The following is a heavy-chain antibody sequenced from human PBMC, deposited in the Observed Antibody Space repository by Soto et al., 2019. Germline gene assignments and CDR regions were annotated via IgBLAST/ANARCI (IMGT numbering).Heavy chain of an antibody. CDR2: IDWDDDK. Sequence: SGPTLVNPTQTLTLTCTFSGFSLSTSGMCVSWIRQPPGKALEWLALIDWDDDKYYSTSLKTRLTISKDTSKNQVVLTMTNMDPVDTATYYCARSIRGYSYGYDTIDFWGQGTLVTVSS. CDR3: ARSIRGYSYGYDTIDF. J-gene: IGHJ4*02. D-gene: IGHD5-18*01. V-gene: IGHV2-70*01. CDR1: GFSLSTSGMC.